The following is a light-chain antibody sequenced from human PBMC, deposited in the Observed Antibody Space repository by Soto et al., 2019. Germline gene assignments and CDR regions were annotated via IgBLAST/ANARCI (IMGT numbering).Light chain of an antibody. CDR2: DVS. Sequence: QSVLTQPASVSGSPGQSITISCTGTSSDVGGYNYVSWYQQHPGKAPKLMIYDVSNRPSGVSNRFSGSKSGNTASLTISGLQPEDEADYYCSSYTSSSTLCVFGTGTKLTVL. J-gene: IGLJ1*01. CDR1: SSDVGGYNY. V-gene: IGLV2-14*01. CDR3: SSYTSSSTLCV.